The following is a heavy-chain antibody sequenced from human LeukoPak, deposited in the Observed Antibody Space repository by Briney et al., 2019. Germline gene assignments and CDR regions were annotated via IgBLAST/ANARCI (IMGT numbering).Heavy chain of an antibody. CDR2: VSGTSEYI. D-gene: IGHD6-19*01. CDR3: ARWYSSGWYSDY. J-gene: IGHJ4*02. CDR1: GFTFSSYS. V-gene: IGHV3-21*06. Sequence: PGGSLRLSCAASGFTFSSYSMNWVRQAPGKGLEWVSSVSGTSEYIYYADSVRGRLTISRDNAKNTVCLQMNSLRAEDTAVYYCARWYSSGWYSDYWGQGTLVTVSS.